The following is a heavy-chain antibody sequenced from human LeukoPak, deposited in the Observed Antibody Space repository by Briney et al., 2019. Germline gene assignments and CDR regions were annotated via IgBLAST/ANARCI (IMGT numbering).Heavy chain of an antibody. CDR2: IRSKTHSYAT. J-gene: IGHJ4*02. CDR3: RRSIASTGTDDY. V-gene: IGHV3-73*01. D-gene: IGHD6-13*01. Sequence: QAGGSLRLSCAASGFNFSASAIHWVRQASGMGLEWVGRIRSKTHSYATTYAASLKGRFTISRDDSMNTTYLQMSSLKTDDTAVYCTRRSIASTGTDDYWGQGTLVTVSS. CDR1: GFNFSASA.